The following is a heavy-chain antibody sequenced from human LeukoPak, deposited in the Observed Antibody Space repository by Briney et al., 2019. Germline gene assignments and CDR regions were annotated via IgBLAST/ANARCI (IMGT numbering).Heavy chain of an antibody. CDR1: GFTVSSNY. CDR3: ASQPTMVRGYMDV. Sequence: GGSLRLSCAASGFTVSSNYMSWVRQAPTKGLEWVSVIYSGGSTYYADSVKGRFTISRDNSKNTLYLQMNSLRAEDTAVYYCASQPTMVRGYMDVWGKGTTVTISS. V-gene: IGHV3-53*01. D-gene: IGHD3-10*01. J-gene: IGHJ6*03. CDR2: IYSGGST.